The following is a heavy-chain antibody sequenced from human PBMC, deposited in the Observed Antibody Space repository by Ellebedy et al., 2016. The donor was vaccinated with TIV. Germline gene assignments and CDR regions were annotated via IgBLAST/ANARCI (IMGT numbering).Heavy chain of an antibody. CDR3: AHNTIRYYYYGMDV. V-gene: IGHV2-5*08. D-gene: IGHD3-3*02. Sequence: SWIRQPPGKALEWLALIYWDDDKRYSPSLKSRLTITKDTSKNQVVLTMTNMDPVDTATYYCAHNTIRYYYYGMDVWGQGTTVTVSS. CDR2: IYWDDDK. J-gene: IGHJ6*02.